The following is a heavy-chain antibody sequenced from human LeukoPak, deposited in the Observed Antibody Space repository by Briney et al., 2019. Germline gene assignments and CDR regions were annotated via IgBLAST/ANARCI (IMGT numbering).Heavy chain of an antibody. V-gene: IGHV1-24*01. CDR2: FDPEDGET. J-gene: IGHJ3*02. CDR3: ATDTGLGATRFPFDI. CDR1: GYTLTQLS. D-gene: IGHD1-26*01. Sequence: ASVKVSCKVSGYTLTQLSMHWVRQAPGPGREWMGGFDPEDGETIYAQKFQGRVTMTEDTSTDTAYMELSSLRSEDTAVYYCATDTGLGATRFPFDIWGQGTMVTVSS.